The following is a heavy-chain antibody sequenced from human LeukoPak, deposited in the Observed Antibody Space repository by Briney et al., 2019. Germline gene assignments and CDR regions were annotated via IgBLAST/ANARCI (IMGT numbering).Heavy chain of an antibody. CDR2: IYYSGST. J-gene: IGHJ6*03. CDR3: ARFEWGMATIPYMDV. V-gene: IGHV4-61*05. CDR1: GASISGSGYY. Sequence: PSETLSLTCAVSGASISGSGYYLGWIRQPPGKGLEWIGYIYYSGSTNYNPSLKSRVTISVDTSKNQFSLKLSSVTAADTAVYYCARFEWGMATIPYMDVWGKGTTVTVSS. D-gene: IGHD5-24*01.